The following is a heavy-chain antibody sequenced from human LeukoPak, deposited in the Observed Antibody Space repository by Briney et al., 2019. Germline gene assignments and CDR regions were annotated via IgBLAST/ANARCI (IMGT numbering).Heavy chain of an antibody. J-gene: IGHJ4*02. CDR3: AKDIRYSSSWYFDY. V-gene: IGHV3-9*01. Sequence: GGSLRLSCAASGFTFSSYAMHWVRQAPGKGLEWVSGISWNSGGIGYADSVKGRFTISRDNAKNSLHLQMNSLRAEDTALYYCAKDIRYSSSWYFDYWGQGTLVTVSS. D-gene: IGHD6-13*01. CDR1: GFTFSSYA. CDR2: ISWNSGGI.